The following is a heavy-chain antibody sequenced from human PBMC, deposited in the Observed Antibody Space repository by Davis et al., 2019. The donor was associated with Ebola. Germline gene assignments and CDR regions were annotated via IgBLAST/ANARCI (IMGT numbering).Heavy chain of an antibody. CDR2: INSDGSST. CDR3: ARDAYVGYYYYGMDV. Sequence: GESLKISCAASGFTFSSYWMHWVRQAPGRGLVWVSRINSDGSSTSYADSVKGRFTISRDNAKNTLYLQMNSLRAEDTAVYYCARDAYVGYYYYGMDVWGQGTTVTVSS. CDR1: GFTFSSYW. V-gene: IGHV3-74*01. J-gene: IGHJ6*02. D-gene: IGHD1-26*01.